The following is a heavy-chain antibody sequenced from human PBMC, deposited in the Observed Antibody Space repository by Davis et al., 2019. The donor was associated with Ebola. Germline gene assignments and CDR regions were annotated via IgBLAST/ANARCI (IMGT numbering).Heavy chain of an antibody. CDR1: GDSVSRSSVA. Sequence: SQTLSLTCAIPGDSVSRSSVAWNWIRQSPSRGLEWLGRTYYRSKWYNDYAVSVKSRMTIISDTSKNQFSLQLKSVTPEDTAVYYCARDESIAVAGPRGWFDPWGQGILVTVSS. CDR3: ARDESIAVAGPRGWFDP. D-gene: IGHD6-19*01. CDR2: TYYRSKWYN. V-gene: IGHV6-1*01. J-gene: IGHJ5*02.